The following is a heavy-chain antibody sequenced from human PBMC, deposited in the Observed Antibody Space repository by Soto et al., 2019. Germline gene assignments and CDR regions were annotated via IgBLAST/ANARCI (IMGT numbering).Heavy chain of an antibody. CDR2: ISYDGSNK. CDR3: AKDLYYGDYDYYYGMDV. CDR1: GFTFSSYG. Sequence: GGSLRLSCAASGFTFSSYGMHWVRQAPGKGLEWVAVISYDGSNKYYADSVKGRFTISRDNSKNTLYLQMNSLRAEDTAVYYCAKDLYYGDYDYYYGMDVWGQGTTVTVSS. V-gene: IGHV3-30*18. D-gene: IGHD4-17*01. J-gene: IGHJ6*02.